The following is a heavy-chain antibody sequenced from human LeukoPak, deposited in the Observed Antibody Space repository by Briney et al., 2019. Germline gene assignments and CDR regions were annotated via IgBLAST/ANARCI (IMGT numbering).Heavy chain of an antibody. CDR1: GYTFTGYY. Sequence: GASVKVSCKASGYTFTGYYMHWVRQAPGQGLEWMGWINPNSGGTNYAQKFQGRVTMTRDTSISTAYMELSRLRSDDTAVYYCARRAKTERGHSYGLDYWGQGTLVTVSP. CDR3: ARRAKTERGHSYGLDY. D-gene: IGHD5-18*01. J-gene: IGHJ4*02. V-gene: IGHV1-2*02. CDR2: INPNSGGT.